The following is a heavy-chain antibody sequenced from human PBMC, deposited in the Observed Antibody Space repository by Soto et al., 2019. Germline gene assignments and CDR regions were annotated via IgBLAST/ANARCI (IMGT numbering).Heavy chain of an antibody. CDR1: GDSMNKYI. Sequence: SETLSLTCTVSGDSMNKYIWTWIRQTAGKGLEWIGHIFTTGSTSYNPSLKSRVTMSVDMSKSQFSVKLTYVTAADTAVYYCARARRARHGYPNYYYGLDVWGQGTTVTVSS. CDR3: ARARRARHGYPNYYYGLDV. D-gene: IGHD6-6*01. J-gene: IGHJ6*02. CDR2: IFTTGST. V-gene: IGHV4-4*07.